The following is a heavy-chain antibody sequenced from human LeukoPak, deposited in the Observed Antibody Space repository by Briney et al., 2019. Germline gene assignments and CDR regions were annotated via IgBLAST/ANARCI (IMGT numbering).Heavy chain of an antibody. CDR2: ISYDGSNK. Sequence: GGSLRLSCAASGFTFSSYGMHWVRQAPGKGLEWVSVISYDGSNKYYADSVKGRFTISRDNSKNTLYLQMNSLRAEDTAVYYCAKGGYCSSTSCYGIRGWFDPWGQGTLVTVSS. J-gene: IGHJ5*02. CDR1: GFTFSSYG. D-gene: IGHD2-2*01. CDR3: AKGGYCSSTSCYGIRGWFDP. V-gene: IGHV3-30*18.